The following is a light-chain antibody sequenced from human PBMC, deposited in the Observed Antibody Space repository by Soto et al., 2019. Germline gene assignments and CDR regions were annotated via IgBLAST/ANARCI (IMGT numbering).Light chain of an antibody. CDR3: QSYDSSQSAWV. Sequence: QSVLTQPPSVSAAPGQRVTISCTGSSSNIGAGYDVHWYQQVPGTAPKLLIYDNNNRPSGVPDRFSGSKSGTSASLAITGLQAEDDAVYCCQSYDSSQSAWVFGGGTKLTVL. V-gene: IGLV1-40*01. CDR2: DNN. J-gene: IGLJ2*01. CDR1: SSNIGAGYD.